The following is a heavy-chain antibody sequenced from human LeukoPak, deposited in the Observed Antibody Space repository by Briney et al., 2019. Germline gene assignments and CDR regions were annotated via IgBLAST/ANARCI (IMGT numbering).Heavy chain of an antibody. V-gene: IGHV3-7*01. CDR1: GFTFSSYG. CDR2: IKQDGSEK. D-gene: IGHD3-22*01. Sequence: GGSLRLSCAASGFTFSSYGMHWVRQAPGKGLEWVANIKQDGSEKYYVDSVKGRFTISRDNAKNSLYLQMNSLRAEDTAVYYCARYYYDSSGFMSDYWGQGTLVTVSS. CDR3: ARYYYDSSGFMSDY. J-gene: IGHJ4*02.